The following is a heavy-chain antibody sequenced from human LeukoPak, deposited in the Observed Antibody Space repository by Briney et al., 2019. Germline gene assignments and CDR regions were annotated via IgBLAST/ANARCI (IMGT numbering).Heavy chain of an antibody. D-gene: IGHD2-2*01. CDR2: IWYDGSNK. CDR1: GFTFSSYG. CDR3: ARARIVVVPAAPDY. J-gene: IGHJ4*02. Sequence: PGGSLRLSCAASGFTFSSYGMHWVRQAPGKGLEWVAVIWYDGSNKYYADSVKGRFTISRDNSKNTLYLQMNSLRAEDTAVYYCARARIVVVPAAPDYWGQGTLVTVSS. V-gene: IGHV3-33*01.